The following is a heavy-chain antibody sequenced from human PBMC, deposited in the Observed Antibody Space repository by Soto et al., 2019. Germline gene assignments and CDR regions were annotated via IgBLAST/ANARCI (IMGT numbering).Heavy chain of an antibody. Sequence: QVQLQESGPGLVKPSQTLSLTCTVSGGSITSSGYYWSWIRQHPGEGLEWIGFTSNSGRTSYNPSLKSRVSISVDTSSNPFSLNLKSVTAADTAVYYCARGGGSTKVEYWGQGTLVTVSP. CDR3: ARGGGSTKVEY. J-gene: IGHJ4*02. CDR1: GGSITSSGYY. CDR2: TSNSGRT. D-gene: IGHD2-2*01. V-gene: IGHV4-31*03.